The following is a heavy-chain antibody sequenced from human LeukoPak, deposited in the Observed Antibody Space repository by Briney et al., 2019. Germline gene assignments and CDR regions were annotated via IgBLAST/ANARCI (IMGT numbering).Heavy chain of an antibody. CDR2: INPNSGGT. V-gene: IGHV1-2*06. D-gene: IGHD3-3*01. J-gene: IGHJ6*02. CDR3: ARNLWDFWSGYDDYYGMDV. CDR1: GYTFTGYY. Sequence: ASVKVSCKASGYTFTGYYMHWVRQAPGQGLEWMGRINPNSGGTNYAQKFQGRVTMTRDTSISTAYMELSRLRSDDTAVYYCARNLWDFWSGYDDYYGMDVWGQGTTVTVSS.